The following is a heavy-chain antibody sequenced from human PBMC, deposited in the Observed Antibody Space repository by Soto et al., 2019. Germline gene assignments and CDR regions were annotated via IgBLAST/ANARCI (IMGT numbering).Heavy chain of an antibody. D-gene: IGHD3-10*01. Sequence: GASVKVSCKASGGTFSSYAISWVRQAPGQGLEWMGGIIPIFGTANYAQKFQGRVTITADESTSTAYMELSSLRSEDTAVYYCARVHGRYYGSGSYGYWGQGTLVTVSS. CDR3: ARVHGRYYGSGSYGY. V-gene: IGHV1-69*13. CDR1: GGTFSSYA. CDR2: IIPIFGTA. J-gene: IGHJ4*02.